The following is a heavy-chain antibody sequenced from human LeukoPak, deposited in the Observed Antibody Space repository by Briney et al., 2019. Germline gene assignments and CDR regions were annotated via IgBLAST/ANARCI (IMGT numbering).Heavy chain of an antibody. CDR1: GGSISSSNW. CDR3: ARVSSGSPDY. CDR2: IYHSGST. J-gene: IGHJ4*02. D-gene: IGHD1-26*01. V-gene: IGHV4-4*02. Sequence: SSETLSLTCAVSGGSISSSNWWSWVRQPPGKGLEWIGQIYHSGSTNYNPSLKSRVTMSVDTSKNQFSLKLSSVTAADTAVYYCARVSSGSPDYWGQGTLVTVSS.